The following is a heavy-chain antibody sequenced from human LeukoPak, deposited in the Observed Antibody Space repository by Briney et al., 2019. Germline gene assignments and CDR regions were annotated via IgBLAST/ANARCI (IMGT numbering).Heavy chain of an antibody. CDR1: GFTFSSYA. CDR2: ISGSGGST. Sequence: GGSLRLSCAASGFTFSSYAMSWVRQAPGKGLEWVSAISGSGGSTYYADSVKGRFTISRDNSKNTLYLQMNSLRAEDTAVYYCAKDRNSYLYCGGDCYDDYWGQGTLVTVSS. J-gene: IGHJ4*02. V-gene: IGHV3-23*01. D-gene: IGHD2-21*02. CDR3: AKDRNSYLYCGGDCYDDY.